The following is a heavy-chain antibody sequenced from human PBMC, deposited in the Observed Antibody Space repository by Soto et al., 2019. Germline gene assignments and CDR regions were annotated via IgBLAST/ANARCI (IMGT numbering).Heavy chain of an antibody. J-gene: IGHJ4*02. V-gene: IGHV3-33*01. CDR2: IWHDGSNK. CDR3: ARAVGPFDY. D-gene: IGHD1-26*01. CDR1: GFTFSTYG. Sequence: QVQLVESGGGVVKPGRSLRLSCAAAGFTFSTYGIHWVRQAPGKGLEWVAVIWHDGSNKYYADSVKGRFTISRDNSKNTLYLEMNSLRAEDTAVYYCARAVGPFDYWGQGTLVTVSS.